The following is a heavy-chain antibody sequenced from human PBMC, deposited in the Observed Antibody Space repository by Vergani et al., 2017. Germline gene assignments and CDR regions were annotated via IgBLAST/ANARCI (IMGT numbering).Heavy chain of an antibody. J-gene: IGHJ6*03. D-gene: IGHD1-7*01. CDR1: GFSLNTRGVS. Sequence: QITLKESGPTLVKPTQTLTLTCTFSGFSLNTRGVSVVWLRQPPGKALDWLALSYWNDDQHYSQSLNNRVTITKDTSKNQVVLTMTNMDYVDTGTYYCGYKKTECGTTGCFYPFYYYYYMDVWGKGTTVTVSS. CDR3: GYKKTECGTTGCFYPFYYYYYMDV. V-gene: IGHV2-5*04. CDR2: SYWNDDQ.